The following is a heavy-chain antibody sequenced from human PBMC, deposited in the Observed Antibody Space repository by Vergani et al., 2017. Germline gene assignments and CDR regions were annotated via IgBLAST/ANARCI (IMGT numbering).Heavy chain of an antibody. J-gene: IGHJ4*02. CDR1: GSTFSSYA. V-gene: IGHV3-48*01. CDR2: ISRSSSTI. Sequence: EVQLVESGGGLVQPGGSLRLFCAASGSTFSSYAMNWVRQAPGKGRGWVSYISRSSSTIYYADSVKGRFTISRDNAKNSLHLQMNNLRAEDTAVYYCARQSRNVFCTNGVCPLGYWGQGALVTVPS. CDR3: ARQSRNVFCTNGVCPLGY. D-gene: IGHD2-8*01.